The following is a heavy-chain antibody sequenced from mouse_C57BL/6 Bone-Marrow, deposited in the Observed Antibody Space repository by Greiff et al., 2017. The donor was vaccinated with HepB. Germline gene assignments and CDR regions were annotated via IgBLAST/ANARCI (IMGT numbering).Heavy chain of an antibody. CDR3: ARTGHLFAY. V-gene: IGHV1-7*01. Sequence: QVQLQQSGPELVKPGASVKISCKASGYAFSSSWMNWVKQRPGKGLEWIGYINPSSGYTKYNQKFKDKATLTADKSSSTAYMQLSSLTYEDSAVYYCARTGHLFAYWGQGTLVTVSA. D-gene: IGHD3-1*01. J-gene: IGHJ3*01. CDR2: INPSSGYT. CDR1: GYAFSSSW.